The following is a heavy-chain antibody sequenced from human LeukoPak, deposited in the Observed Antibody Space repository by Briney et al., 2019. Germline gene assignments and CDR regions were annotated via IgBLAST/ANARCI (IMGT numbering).Heavy chain of an antibody. CDR1: GFTFSIYT. D-gene: IGHD4-23*01. Sequence: TGGSLRLSCVASGFTFSIYTMSWVRQAPGKGLEWVSSITSSSSSMYSADSVKGRLTISRDNAKNSLYLQMNSLRAEDTAVYYCARGRPHGNDYWGQGTLVTVSS. CDR3: ARGRPHGNDY. CDR2: ITSSSSSM. V-gene: IGHV3-21*01. J-gene: IGHJ4*02.